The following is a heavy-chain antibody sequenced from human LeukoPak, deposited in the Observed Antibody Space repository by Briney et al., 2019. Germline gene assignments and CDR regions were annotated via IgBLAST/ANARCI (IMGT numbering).Heavy chain of an antibody. V-gene: IGHV3-23*01. D-gene: IGHD4-17*01. CDR2: ISGSGGST. J-gene: IGHJ4*02. Sequence: GGSLRLSCAASGFTFSSYAMSWVRQAPGKGLEWVSAISGSGGSTYYADSVKGRFTISRDNSKNTLYLQMNSLRAEDAAVYYCAKVDRVGTVTTYDYWGQGTLVTVSS. CDR3: AKVDRVGTVTTYDY. CDR1: GFTFSSYA.